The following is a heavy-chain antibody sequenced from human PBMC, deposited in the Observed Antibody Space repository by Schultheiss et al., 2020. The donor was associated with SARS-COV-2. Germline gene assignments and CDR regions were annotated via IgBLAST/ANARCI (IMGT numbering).Heavy chain of an antibody. D-gene: IGHD3-22*01. CDR1: GDSISSGAYY. Sequence: SETLSLTCTVSGDSISSGAYYWSWLRQHPGMGLEWIGNIYYSGSTYYNPSLKSLVTISVDTSKNQFSLKLSSVTAADTAVYYCARGVRYYYNTGGRIDSFDIWGQGTMVTVSS. V-gene: IGHV4-31*01. J-gene: IGHJ3*02. CDR2: IYYSGST. CDR3: ARGVRYYYNTGGRIDSFDI.